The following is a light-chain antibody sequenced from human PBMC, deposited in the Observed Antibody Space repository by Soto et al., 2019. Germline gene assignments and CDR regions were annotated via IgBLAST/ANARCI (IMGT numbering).Light chain of an antibody. J-gene: IGKJ5*01. CDR3: QQLNSYPIT. CDR1: QGISTF. CDR2: DAS. V-gene: IGKV1-9*01. Sequence: DIQLTQSPSFLSASVGDRVTITCRASQGISTFLAWYQQHPGTAPKRLIYDASNLQSGVPSRFSGSGSGTEFTLTISSLQPEDFATYYCQQLNSYPITFGQGTRLEI.